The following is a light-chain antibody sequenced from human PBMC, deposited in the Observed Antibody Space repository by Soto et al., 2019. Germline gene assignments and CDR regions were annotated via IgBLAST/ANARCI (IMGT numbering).Light chain of an antibody. V-gene: IGKV3-11*01. CDR3: QQYGSSPPWT. J-gene: IGKJ1*01. Sequence: EIVLAQSPATLSLSPGERATLSCRASQSVSIYLAWYQQKPGQAPRLLIYDASNRATGIPARFSGSGSGTDFTLTISSLEPEDFAVYYCQQYGSSPPWTFGQGTKVEIK. CDR2: DAS. CDR1: QSVSIY.